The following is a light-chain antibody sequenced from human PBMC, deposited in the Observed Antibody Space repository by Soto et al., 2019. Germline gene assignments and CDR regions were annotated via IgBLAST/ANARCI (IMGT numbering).Light chain of an antibody. CDR3: QHRMHWPT. CDR2: DAS. Sequence: EIVLTQSPATLSLSPGERATLSCRASQTVNSYLAWYQQRPGQAPRLLIYDASNRAIGIPARFSASGSGTDFILTISSLEPEDFAVYYCQHRMHWPTFGQGTKLEIK. CDR1: QTVNSY. V-gene: IGKV3-11*01. J-gene: IGKJ1*01.